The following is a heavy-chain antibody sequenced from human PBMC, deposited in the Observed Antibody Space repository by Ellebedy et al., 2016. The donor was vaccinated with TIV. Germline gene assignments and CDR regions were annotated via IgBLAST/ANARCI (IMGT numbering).Heavy chain of an antibody. D-gene: IGHD3-9*01. V-gene: IGHV3-9*01. CDR2: ISWNSGSI. CDR1: GFTFDDYA. J-gene: IGHJ4*02. CDR3: AKAFNILTGYYKGYFDY. Sequence: GGSLRLXXAASGFTFDDYAMHWVRQAPGKGLEWVSGISWNSGSIGYADSVKGRFTISRDNAKNSLYLQMNSLRAEDTALYYCAKAFNILTGYYKGYFDYWGQGTLVTVSS.